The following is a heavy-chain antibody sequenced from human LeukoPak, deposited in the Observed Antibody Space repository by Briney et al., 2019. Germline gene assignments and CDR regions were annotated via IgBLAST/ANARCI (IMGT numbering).Heavy chain of an antibody. CDR1: GGSISSYY. D-gene: IGHD1-26*01. V-gene: IGHV4-59*08. Sequence: SETLSLTCTVSGGSISSYYWSWIRQPPGKGLEWIGYIYYSGSTNYNPSLKSRVAISVDTSKNQFSLKLSSVTAADTAVYYCARRQGATFDYWGQGTLVTVSS. J-gene: IGHJ4*02. CDR2: IYYSGST. CDR3: ARRQGATFDY.